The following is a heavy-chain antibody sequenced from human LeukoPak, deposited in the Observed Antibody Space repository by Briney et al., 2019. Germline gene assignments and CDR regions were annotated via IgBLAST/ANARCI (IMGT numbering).Heavy chain of an antibody. V-gene: IGHV3-23*01. CDR2: ISGGGVTT. D-gene: IGHD3-16*01. CDR1: GFTSIAYA. CDR3: ARNQQLGGHSYYYYGMDV. Sequence: QSGGSLRLSSVGSGFTSIAYALTWALQAPGKGLEWVSGISGGGVTTYYADSVKGRFTISRDNSKNTLYLQMNSLRADDTAIYYCARNQQLGGHSYYYYGMDVWGQGTTVTVSS. J-gene: IGHJ6*02.